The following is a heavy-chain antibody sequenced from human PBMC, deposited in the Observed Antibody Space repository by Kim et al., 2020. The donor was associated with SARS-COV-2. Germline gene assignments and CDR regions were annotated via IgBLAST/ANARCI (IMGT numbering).Heavy chain of an antibody. Sequence: SETLSLTCAVYGGSFSGYYWSWIRQPPGKGLEWIGEINHSGSTNYNPSLKSRVTISVDTSKNQFSLKLSSVTAADTAVYYCASVRMVRGVIKGGRYFDY. CDR2: INHSGST. D-gene: IGHD3-10*01. CDR3: ASVRMVRGVIKGGRYFDY. CDR1: GGSFSGYY. V-gene: IGHV4-34*01. J-gene: IGHJ4*03.